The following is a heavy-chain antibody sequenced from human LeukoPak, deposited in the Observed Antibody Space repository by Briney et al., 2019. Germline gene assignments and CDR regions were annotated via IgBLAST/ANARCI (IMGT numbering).Heavy chain of an antibody. CDR1: GGSFGGYY. J-gene: IGHJ5*02. CDR3: ARSRLYYYGSGKARDNWFDP. CDR2: INHSGST. D-gene: IGHD3-10*01. Sequence: PSETLSLTCAVYGGSFGGYYWSWIRQPPGKGLEWIGEINHSGSTNYNPSLKSRVTISVDTSKNQFSLKLSSVTAADTAVYYCARSRLYYYGSGKARDNWFDPWGQGTLVTVSS. V-gene: IGHV4-34*01.